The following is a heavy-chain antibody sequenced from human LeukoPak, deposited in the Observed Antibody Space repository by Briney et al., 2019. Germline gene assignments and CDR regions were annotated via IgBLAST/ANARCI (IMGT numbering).Heavy chain of an antibody. CDR3: ARVGIAVAGNGGAFDI. CDR2: ISYDGSNK. D-gene: IGHD6-19*01. J-gene: IGHJ3*02. Sequence: PGGSLRLSCAASGFTFSSYAMHWVRQAPGKGLEWEAVISYDGSNKYYADSVKGRFTISRDNSKNTLYLQMNSLRAEDTAVYYCARVGIAVAGNGGAFDIWGQGTMVTVSS. V-gene: IGHV3-30*04. CDR1: GFTFSSYA.